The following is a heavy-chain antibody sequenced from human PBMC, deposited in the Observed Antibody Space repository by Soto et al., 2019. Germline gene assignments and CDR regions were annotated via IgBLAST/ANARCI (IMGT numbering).Heavy chain of an antibody. CDR2: IIPIFGTA. CDR3: ARDLSYSSGYADAFDI. V-gene: IGHV1-69*13. Sequence: SVKVSCKASGGTFSSYAIDWVRQAPGQGLEWMGGIIPIFGTANYAQKFQGRVTITADESTSTAYMELSSLRSEDTAVYYCARDLSYSSGYADAFDIWGQGTMVTVSS. D-gene: IGHD3-22*01. J-gene: IGHJ3*02. CDR1: GGTFSSYA.